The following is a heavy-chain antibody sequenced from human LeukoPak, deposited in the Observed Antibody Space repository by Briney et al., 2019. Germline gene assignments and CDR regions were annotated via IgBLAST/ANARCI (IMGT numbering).Heavy chain of an antibody. CDR3: AGKDFSSGSFSY. D-gene: IGHD3-22*01. J-gene: IGHJ4*02. Sequence: GGSLRLSCAVSGFPLTRFYMSWIRQAPGKGLEWISYIGLSGSPLDYADSVRGRFTISRDNAKNSLYLEMNSLRAEDTAVYYCAGKDFSSGSFSYWGQGTLVTVSS. CDR1: GFPLTRFY. V-gene: IGHV3-11*04. CDR2: IGLSGSPL.